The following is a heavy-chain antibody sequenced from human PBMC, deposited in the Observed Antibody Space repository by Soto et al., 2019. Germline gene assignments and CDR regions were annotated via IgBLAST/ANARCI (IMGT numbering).Heavy chain of an antibody. CDR3: ARDHYYDSSGYDYGGMDV. J-gene: IGHJ6*02. Sequence: QLQLQASGSGLVKPSQTLSLTCAVSGGSISSGGYSWSWIRQPPGKGLDWIGYIYHSGSTYYNPSLKSRVNISVDRSKNQFSLKLSSVTAADTAVYYCARDHYYDSSGYDYGGMDVWGQGTTVTVSS. D-gene: IGHD3-22*01. V-gene: IGHV4-30-2*01. CDR2: IYHSGST. CDR1: GGSISSGGYS.